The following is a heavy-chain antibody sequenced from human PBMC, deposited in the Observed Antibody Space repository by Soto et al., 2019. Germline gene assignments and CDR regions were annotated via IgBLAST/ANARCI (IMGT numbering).Heavy chain of an antibody. J-gene: IGHJ6*02. Sequence: GESLKISCKGSGYSFTSYWISWVRQMPGKGLEWMGRIDPSDSYTNYSPSFQGHVTISADKSISTAYLQWSSLKASDTAVYYCASTPPAGGYYYYGMDVWGQGTTVTVSS. CDR2: IDPSDSYT. D-gene: IGHD2-2*01. CDR3: ASTPPAGGYYYYGMDV. V-gene: IGHV5-10-1*01. CDR1: GYSFTSYW.